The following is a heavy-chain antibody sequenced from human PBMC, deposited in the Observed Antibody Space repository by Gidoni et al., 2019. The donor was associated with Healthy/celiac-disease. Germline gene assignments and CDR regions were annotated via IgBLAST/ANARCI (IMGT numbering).Heavy chain of an antibody. J-gene: IGHJ2*01. V-gene: IGHV1-2*02. D-gene: IGHD3-22*01. CDR3: AREYTMIVGGYFDL. CDR1: GYTFTGYD. Sequence: QVQLVQSGAEVKKPRASVKVSCKASGYTFTGYDMHWLRHAPGQGLEWMGWINPNSGGTNYAQKFQGRVTMTRDTSISTAYMELSRLRSDDTAVYYCAREYTMIVGGYFDLWGRGTLVTVSS. CDR2: INPNSGGT.